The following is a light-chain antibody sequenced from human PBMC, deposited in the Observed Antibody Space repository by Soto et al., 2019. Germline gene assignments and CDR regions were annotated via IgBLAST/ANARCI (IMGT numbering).Light chain of an antibody. V-gene: IGLV2-8*01. CDR3: SSHAGSNNLV. Sequence: QSVLTQPHSVSGSPGQSVTISCTGTSVDVGAYDFVSWYQQHPGKAPKLLIYEVSRRPFGVPDRFSGSKSGNTASLTVSGLQAEDEADYYCSSHAGSNNLVFGGGTQLTVL. J-gene: IGLJ3*02. CDR1: SVDVGAYDF. CDR2: EVS.